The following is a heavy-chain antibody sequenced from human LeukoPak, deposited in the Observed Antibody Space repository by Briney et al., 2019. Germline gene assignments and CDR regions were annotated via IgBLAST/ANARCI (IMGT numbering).Heavy chain of an antibody. CDR2: ISYDGSNK. D-gene: IGHD3-16*01. CDR3: AKAGIRGTIDY. J-gene: IGHJ4*02. CDR1: GFTFSSYG. V-gene: IGHV3-30*18. Sequence: GGSLRLSCAASGFTFSSYGMHWVRQAPGKGLEWVAVISYDGSNKYYADSVKGRFTISRDNSKNTLYLQMNSLRAEDTAVYYCAKAGIRGTIDYWGQGTLVTVSS.